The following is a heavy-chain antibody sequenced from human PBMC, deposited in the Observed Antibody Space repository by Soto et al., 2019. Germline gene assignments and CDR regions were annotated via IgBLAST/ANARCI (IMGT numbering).Heavy chain of an antibody. Sequence: QVQLVESGGGVVQPGRSLRLSCAASGFTFSSYGMHWVRQAPGKGLEWVAVISYDGSNKYYADSVKGRFTISRDNSKNTLYLQMNSLRAEDTAWYYCVKECSIAAAGTCFDYWGQGTLVTVSS. CDR3: VKECSIAAAGTCFDY. CDR2: ISYDGSNK. J-gene: IGHJ4*02. CDR1: GFTFSSYG. D-gene: IGHD6-13*01. V-gene: IGHV3-30*18.